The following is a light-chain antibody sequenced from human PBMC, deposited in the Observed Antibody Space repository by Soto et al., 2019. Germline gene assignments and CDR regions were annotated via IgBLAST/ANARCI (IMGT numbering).Light chain of an antibody. J-gene: IGKJ5*01. CDR2: GAS. CDR3: QQYGSSPIT. CDR1: QSVSSNF. V-gene: IGKV3-20*01. Sequence: EIVLTQSPGTLSLSPGERATLSCRASQSVSSNFLAWYQQKPGQAPRLLIYGASSRATGIPDRFSGSGSGTGFTLTISRLEPEDFAVYYCQQYGSSPITFVQGTRLEIK.